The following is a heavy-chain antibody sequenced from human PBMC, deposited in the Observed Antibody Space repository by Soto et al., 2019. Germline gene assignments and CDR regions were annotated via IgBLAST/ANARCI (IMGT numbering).Heavy chain of an antibody. V-gene: IGHV3-23*01. CDR1: GFTFSSHV. CDR2: ISANGGST. Sequence: EVQVLESGGGLVQPGGSLRLSCVGSGFTFSSHVMTWVRQAPGKGLEWVSSISANGGSTYYAESVMGPLTISRDNSRHSLSLPMRSRRAEDTAVYYCAKRHESTYWDGYWGHGTLVTVSS. J-gene: IGHJ4*01. CDR3: AKRHESTYWDGY. D-gene: IGHD1-1*01.